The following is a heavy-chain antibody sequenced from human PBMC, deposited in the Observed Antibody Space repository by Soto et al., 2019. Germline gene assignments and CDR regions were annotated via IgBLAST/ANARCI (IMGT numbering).Heavy chain of an antibody. J-gene: IGHJ6*02. V-gene: IGHV3-33*01. D-gene: IGHD2-2*01. CDR3: ARDSQLLHPQGGYYYYGMDV. CDR1: GFTFSSYG. Sequence: SLRLSCAASGFTFSSYGMHWVRQAPGKGLEWVAVIWYDGSNKYYADSVKGRFTISRDNSKNTLYLQMNSLRAEDTAVYYCARDSQLLHPQGGYYYYGMDVWGQGTTVTVSS. CDR2: IWYDGSNK.